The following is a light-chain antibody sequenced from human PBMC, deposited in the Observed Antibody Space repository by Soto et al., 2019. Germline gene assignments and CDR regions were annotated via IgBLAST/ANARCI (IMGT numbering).Light chain of an antibody. J-gene: IGLJ1*01. CDR3: NSQRSSGTRV. CDR2: INN. V-gene: IGLV1-44*01. CDR1: SSNIGVNT. Sequence: QSVLTQPPSASGTPGQRVTISCSGSSSNIGVNTVNWYQQLPGTAPKLLIYINNQRPSGVPDRFSGSRSGTSASLAISGLQSEDEADYYCNSQRSSGTRVFGTGTKVTVL.